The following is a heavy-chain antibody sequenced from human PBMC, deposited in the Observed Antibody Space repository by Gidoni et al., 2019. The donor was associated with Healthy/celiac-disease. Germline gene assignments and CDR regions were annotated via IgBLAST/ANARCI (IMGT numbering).Heavy chain of an antibody. CDR1: GFTFSSSA. Sequence: EVQLLESGGGLVQPGGSLRLSCAASGFTFSSSAKSWVRRAPGKGMEVVSVISGSGGRTYYADSVKGRFTISRDNSKNTLYLQMNSLRAEDTAVYYCAKGNWRIAAAGTSWFDPWGQGTLVTVSS. V-gene: IGHV3-23*01. J-gene: IGHJ5*02. CDR3: AKGNWRIAAAGTSWFDP. CDR2: ISGSGGRT. D-gene: IGHD6-13*01.